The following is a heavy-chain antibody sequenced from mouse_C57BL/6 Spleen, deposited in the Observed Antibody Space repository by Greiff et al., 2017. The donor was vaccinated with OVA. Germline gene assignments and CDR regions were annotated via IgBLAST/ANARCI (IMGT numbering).Heavy chain of an antibody. CDR1: GYTFTSYW. Sequence: QVQLQQPGAELVKPGASVKLSCKASGYTFTSYWMHWVKQRPGQGLEWIGMIHPNSGSTNYNEKLKSKATLTVDKSSSTAYMQLSSLTSEDSAVYYCARWRREDFDYWGQGTTLTVSS. J-gene: IGHJ2*01. CDR3: ARWRREDFDY. V-gene: IGHV1-64*01. CDR2: IHPNSGST.